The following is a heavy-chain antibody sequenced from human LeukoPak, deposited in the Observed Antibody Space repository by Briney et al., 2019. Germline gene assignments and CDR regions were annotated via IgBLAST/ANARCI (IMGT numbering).Heavy chain of an antibody. CDR1: GGSISSYY. CDR2: IYYSGST. J-gene: IGHJ4*02. CDR3: ARADWNYGYYFDY. V-gene: IGHV4-59*01. Sequence: SETLSLTCTVSGGSISSYYWSWIRQPPGKGLEWIGYIYYSGSTNYNPSLKSRVTISVDTSKNQFSLKLSSVTAADTAVYYCARADWNYGYYFDYWGQGTQVTVSS. D-gene: IGHD1-7*01.